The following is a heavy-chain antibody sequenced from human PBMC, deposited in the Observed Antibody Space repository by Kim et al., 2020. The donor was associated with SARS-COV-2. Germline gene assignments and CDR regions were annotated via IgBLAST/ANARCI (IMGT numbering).Heavy chain of an antibody. CDR1: GDSVSGGSYY. CDR3: ARVSGSSDAFDI. CDR2: IHYSGST. J-gene: IGHJ3*02. D-gene: IGHD3-10*01. V-gene: IGHV4-61*01. Sequence: SETLSLTCTVSGDSVSGGSYYWSWIRQPPGKGLEWIGYIHYSGSTNYNPSLKSRVTISVDTSKNQFSLKLRSVTAADMAVYYCARVSGSSDAFDIWGQGTKVTVSS.